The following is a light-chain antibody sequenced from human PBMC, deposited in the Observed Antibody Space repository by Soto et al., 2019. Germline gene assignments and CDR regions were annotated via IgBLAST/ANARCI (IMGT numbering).Light chain of an antibody. J-gene: IGLJ1*01. Sequence: QSVLTQPASVSGSPGQSITISCTGTSGDIGSYNRVSWYQQHPGKAPKLIIYEVTDRPSGVSNRFSGSKSGNTASLTISGLQAEDEAKYYCSSYTNINTRACVFGTGTEVTVL. CDR3: SSYTNINTRACV. CDR2: EVT. V-gene: IGLV2-14*01. CDR1: SGDIGSYNR.